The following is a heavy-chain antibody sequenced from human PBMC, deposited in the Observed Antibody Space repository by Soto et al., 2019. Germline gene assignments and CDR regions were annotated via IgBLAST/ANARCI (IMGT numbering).Heavy chain of an antibody. Sequence: QVQLVQSGAEVKKPGASVKVSCKASGYTFTSYDINWVRQATGQGLEWMGWMNPNSGNTGYAQKFQGRVTMTRNTSISTAYMELSSLRSEDTAVYYCARVLTKYNWNELGDWFDPWGQGTLVTVSS. CDR2: MNPNSGNT. CDR3: ARVLTKYNWNELGDWFDP. CDR1: GYTFTSYD. D-gene: IGHD1-20*01. V-gene: IGHV1-8*01. J-gene: IGHJ5*02.